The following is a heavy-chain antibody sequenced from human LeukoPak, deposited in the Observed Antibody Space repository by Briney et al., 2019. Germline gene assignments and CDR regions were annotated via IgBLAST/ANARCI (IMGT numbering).Heavy chain of an antibody. Sequence: PGGSLRLSCAASGFTFSSYAMSWVRQAPGEGLEWVSAISGSGGSTYYADSVKGRFTISRDNSKNTLYLQMNSLRAEDTAVYYCAKDRDCSSTGCYGGNYWGQGTLVTVSS. CDR3: AKDRDCSSTGCYGGNY. J-gene: IGHJ4*02. CDR2: ISGSGGST. D-gene: IGHD2-2*01. CDR1: GFTFSSYA. V-gene: IGHV3-23*01.